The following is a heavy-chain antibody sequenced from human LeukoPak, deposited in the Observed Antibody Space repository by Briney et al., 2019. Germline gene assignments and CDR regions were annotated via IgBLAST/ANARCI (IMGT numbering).Heavy chain of an antibody. CDR3: ATDRDNSDWQKRFDS. Sequence: GGSLRLSCAASGFTFSTYWMNWYRRAPGKGLEWVGNINQDASEINYVDSVRGRFTISRDNAKNSLHLQINSLRAEDTAVYYCATDRDNSDWQKRFDSWGQGTLVTVSS. J-gene: IGHJ4*02. CDR2: INQDASEI. CDR1: GFTFSTYW. D-gene: IGHD2-21*02. V-gene: IGHV3-7*01.